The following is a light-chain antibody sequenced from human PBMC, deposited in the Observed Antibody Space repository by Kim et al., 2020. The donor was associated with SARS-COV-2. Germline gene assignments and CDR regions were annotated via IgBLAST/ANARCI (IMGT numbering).Light chain of an antibody. Sequence: GQSVTISCIGSTSDSGNYNRVSWYQQSPGTAPKLLIYEVTKRPSGVPDRFSGSKSDNTASLTISGLQPEDEADYSCFSFTSSGSFVFGTGTKVTVL. V-gene: IGLV2-18*02. CDR3: FSFTSSGSFV. CDR1: TSDSGNYNR. J-gene: IGLJ1*01. CDR2: EVT.